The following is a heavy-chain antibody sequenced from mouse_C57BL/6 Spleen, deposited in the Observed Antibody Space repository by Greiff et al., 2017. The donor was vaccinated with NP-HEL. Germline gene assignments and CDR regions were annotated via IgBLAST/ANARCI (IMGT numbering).Heavy chain of an antibody. Sequence: QVHVKQPGAELVKPGASVKLSCKASGYTFTSYWMHWVKQRPGQGLEWIGMIHPNSGSTNYNEKFKSKATLTVDKSSSTAYMQLSSLTSEDSAVYYCARGIYYDYDAYYFDYWGQGTTLTVSS. J-gene: IGHJ2*01. CDR3: ARGIYYDYDAYYFDY. CDR1: GYTFTSYW. CDR2: IHPNSGST. D-gene: IGHD2-4*01. V-gene: IGHV1-64*01.